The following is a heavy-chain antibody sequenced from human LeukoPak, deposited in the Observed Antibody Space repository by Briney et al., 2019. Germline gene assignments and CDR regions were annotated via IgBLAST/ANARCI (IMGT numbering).Heavy chain of an antibody. CDR2: IYDRGPA. CDR1: GYAIISGGFS. D-gene: IGHD3-10*01. CDR3: ARSRQASGLFSS. V-gene: IGHV4-30-2*01. J-gene: IGHJ5*02. Sequence: SSQTLSLTCTVSGYAIISGGFSWNWIRQPPGKGLEWIGCIYDRGPAHYNPSLKSRFTISVDRPKNQFFLNVTSLTAADTAVYYCARSRQASGLFSSWGQXTLVVVSS.